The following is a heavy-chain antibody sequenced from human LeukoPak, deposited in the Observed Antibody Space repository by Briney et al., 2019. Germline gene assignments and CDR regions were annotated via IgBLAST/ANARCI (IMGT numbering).Heavy chain of an antibody. J-gene: IGHJ4*02. D-gene: IGHD3-22*01. V-gene: IGHV1-46*01. CDR1: GYTFTSYY. CDR2: INPSGGST. Sequence: ASVKVSCKASGYTFTSYYMHWVRQAPGQGLEWMGIINPSGGSTSYAQKFQGRVTMTRDTSTSTVYMELSSLRSEDTAVYYCAKGRGYYDSSGLTLDYWGQGTLVTVSS. CDR3: AKGRGYYDSSGLTLDY.